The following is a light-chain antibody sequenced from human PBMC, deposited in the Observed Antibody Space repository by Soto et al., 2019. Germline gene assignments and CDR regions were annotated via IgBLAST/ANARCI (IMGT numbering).Light chain of an antibody. CDR1: SSNIGAGYD. V-gene: IGLV1-40*01. CDR3: QSYDSSLSGGDVV. Sequence: QSVLTQPPSVSGAPGQRVTISCTGSSSNIGAGYDVHWYQQLPGTAPKLLIYGNSNRPSGVPDRFSGSKSGTSASLAITGLQAEHEADYYCQSYDSSLSGGDVVFGGGTKLTVL. CDR2: GNS. J-gene: IGLJ2*01.